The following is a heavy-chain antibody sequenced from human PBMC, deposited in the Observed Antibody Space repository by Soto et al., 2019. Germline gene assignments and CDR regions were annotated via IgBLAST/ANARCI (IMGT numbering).Heavy chain of an antibody. CDR3: ARDATVYYYGMDV. CDR2: IYYSGST. CDR1: GCSIRSYY. Sequence: SETLSLTCTVSGCSIRSYYWNWIRQPPGKGLEWIGYIYYSGSTNYNPSLKSRVTISVDTSKNQFSLKLSSVTAADTAVYYCARDATVYYYGMDVWGQGTTVTVSS. D-gene: IGHD2-21*02. V-gene: IGHV4-59*01. J-gene: IGHJ6*02.